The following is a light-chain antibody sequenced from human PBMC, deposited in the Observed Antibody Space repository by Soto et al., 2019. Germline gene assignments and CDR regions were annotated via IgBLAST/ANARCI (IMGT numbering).Light chain of an antibody. J-gene: IGKJ1*01. CDR2: GAS. V-gene: IGKV3-20*01. CDR1: QSVGRDF. Sequence: EIVLTQSPATLSLSPVERATLSCRASQSVGRDFVAWYQQTPGQAPRLLIYGASSRATGVPDRFSGSGSGTDFTLTISRLEPEDFAVYYCHQYASSPRTFGQGTKVEI. CDR3: HQYASSPRT.